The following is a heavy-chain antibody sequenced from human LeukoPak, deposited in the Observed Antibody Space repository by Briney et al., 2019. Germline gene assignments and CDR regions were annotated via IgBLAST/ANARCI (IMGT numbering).Heavy chain of an antibody. D-gene: IGHD3-9*01. V-gene: IGHV3-66*01. CDR2: IYSGGST. Sequence: GGSLRLSCAASEFSVGSNYMTWVRQAPGKGLEWVSLIYSGGSTYYADSVKGRFTISRDNSKNTLYLQMNSLRAEDTAVYYCARRNYDILTGYYADAFDIWGQGTMVTVSS. CDR3: ARRNYDILTGYYADAFDI. J-gene: IGHJ3*02. CDR1: EFSVGSNY.